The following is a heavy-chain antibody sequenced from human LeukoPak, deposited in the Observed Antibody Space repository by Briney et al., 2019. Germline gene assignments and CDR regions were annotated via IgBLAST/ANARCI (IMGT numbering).Heavy chain of an antibody. V-gene: IGHV4-4*07. D-gene: IGHD3-9*01. CDR1: GGSISSYY. J-gene: IGHJ5*02. Sequence: PSETLSLTCTVSGGSISSYYWSWIRQPAGKGLEWIGRIYTSGSTNYNPSLKSRVTISVDTSKNQFSLKLSSVTAADTAVYYCARDSRYYDILTGYYNDNWFDPWGQGTLVTVSS. CDR2: IYTSGST. CDR3: ARDSRYYDILTGYYNDNWFDP.